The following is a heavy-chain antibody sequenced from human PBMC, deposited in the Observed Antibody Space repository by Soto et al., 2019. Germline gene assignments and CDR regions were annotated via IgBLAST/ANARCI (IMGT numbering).Heavy chain of an antibody. J-gene: IGHJ5*02. CDR3: AKQGGKYGIRSFDP. V-gene: IGHV4-59*08. CDR2: IYYRGNT. Sequence: PSETMSLTCTVSGDPINNYYWSWIRQPPGKGLEWIGYIYYRGNTKYNPSLKSRVTISVDTSKNQFSLRLTSVTAADTVVYYCAKQGGKYGIRSFDPWGQGTLVTVS. CDR1: GDPINNYY. D-gene: IGHD1-1*01.